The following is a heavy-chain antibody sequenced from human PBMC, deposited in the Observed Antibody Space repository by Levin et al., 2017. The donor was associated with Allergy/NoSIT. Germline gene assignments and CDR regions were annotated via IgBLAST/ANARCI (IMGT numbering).Heavy chain of an antibody. D-gene: IGHD2-2*01. Sequence: GESLKISCKASGYTFKNYGISWVRQAPGQGLEWMGWISTHNGNTNYAQSFQGRVTMTTDTSTSTADMELRSLISDDTAVYYCARFVVTPVSYFYMDDWGKGTTVTVSS. CDR3: ARFVVTPVSYFYMDD. J-gene: IGHJ6*03. CDR2: ISTHNGNT. CDR1: GYTFKNYG. V-gene: IGHV1-18*01.